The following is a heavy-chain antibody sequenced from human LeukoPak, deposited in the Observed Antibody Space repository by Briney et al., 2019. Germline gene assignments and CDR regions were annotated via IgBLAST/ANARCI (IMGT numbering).Heavy chain of an antibody. CDR1: GFTFSNYW. CDR3: AKPGYAGRWYYFDY. J-gene: IGHJ4*02. CDR2: IKTDGSEK. Sequence: GGSLRLSCEGSGFTFSNYWMGWVRQAPGKGLQWVANIKTDGSEKYYLDSVKGRFTISRDNAKSTLYLQMNSLRVEDTAVYYCAKPGYAGRWYYFDYWGQGTLVTVSS. D-gene: IGHD4-23*01. V-gene: IGHV3-7*03.